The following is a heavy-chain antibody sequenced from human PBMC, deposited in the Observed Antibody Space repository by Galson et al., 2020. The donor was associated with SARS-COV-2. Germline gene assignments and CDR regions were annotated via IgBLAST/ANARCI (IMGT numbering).Heavy chain of an antibody. J-gene: IGHJ4*02. CDR1: GYSFTNYD. Sequence: ASVKVSCKASGYSFTNYDINWVRQAPGQGLEWMGWMNPNSGNSGSVQKFQGRVTMTTDTSTSTAYMELRSLRYDDTAVYYCARASLDSWGQGTLVTVSS. CDR2: MNPNSGNS. V-gene: IGHV1-8*01. CDR3: ARASLDS.